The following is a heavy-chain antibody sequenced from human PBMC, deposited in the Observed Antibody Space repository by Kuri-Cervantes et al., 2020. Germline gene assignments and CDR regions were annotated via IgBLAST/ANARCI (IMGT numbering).Heavy chain of an antibody. CDR1: GFTFSSYA. CDR3: ARGGAKGFKGLDY. Sequence: GGSLRLSCAASGFTFSSYAMSWVRQAPGKGLEWVSAISGSGGSTYYADSVKGRFTISRDNAKNTQYLQMNSLRAEDTAVYYCARGGAKGFKGLDYWGQGTLVTVSS. V-gene: IGHV3-23*01. CDR2: ISGSGGST. D-gene: IGHD3-10*01. J-gene: IGHJ4*02.